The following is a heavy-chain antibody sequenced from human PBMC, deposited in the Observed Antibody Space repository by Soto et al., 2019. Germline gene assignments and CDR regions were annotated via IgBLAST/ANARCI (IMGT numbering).Heavy chain of an antibody. CDR1: GFTFSSYS. Sequence: GSLRLSCAASGFTFSSYSMNWVRQAPGKGLEWVSYTSSSSSTIYYADSVKGRFTISRDNAKNSLYLQMNSLRDEDTAVYYCARGGKKYYYDSIGVDYWGQGTLVTVSS. D-gene: IGHD3-22*01. CDR2: TSSSSSTI. V-gene: IGHV3-48*02. CDR3: ARGGKKYYYDSIGVDY. J-gene: IGHJ4*02.